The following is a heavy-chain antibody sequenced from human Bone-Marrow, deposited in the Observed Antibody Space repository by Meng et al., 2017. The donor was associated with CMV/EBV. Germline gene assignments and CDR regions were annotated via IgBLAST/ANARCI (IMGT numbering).Heavy chain of an antibody. Sequence: LRLSCTVSGGSVSSGDYYWSWIRQPPGKGLEWIGYIYYSGSTYYNPSLKSRVTISVDTSKNQFSLKLRSVTAADTAVYYCARIVPEYNNYFDYWGQGTLVTVSS. CDR1: GGSVSSGDYY. D-gene: IGHD1-1*01. J-gene: IGHJ4*02. V-gene: IGHV4-31*03. CDR3: ARIVPEYNNYFDY. CDR2: IYYSGST.